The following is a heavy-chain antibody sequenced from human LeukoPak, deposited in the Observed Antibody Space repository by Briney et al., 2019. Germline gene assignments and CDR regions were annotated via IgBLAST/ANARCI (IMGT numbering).Heavy chain of an antibody. V-gene: IGHV3-30*04. D-gene: IGHD4-17*01. J-gene: IGHJ6*02. CDR2: ISSDGLYT. CDR3: ARVYGDYYNYYYYYDMDL. Sequence: WRSLRLSCAASGFTFSNYAGHWVRQAPGKGLEWVASISSDGLYTYYADSVQGSFTISRDNSLNTLYLEMNSMRPADKPVYYCARVYGDYYNYYYYYDMDLWGQGTTVTVSS. CDR1: GFTFSNYA.